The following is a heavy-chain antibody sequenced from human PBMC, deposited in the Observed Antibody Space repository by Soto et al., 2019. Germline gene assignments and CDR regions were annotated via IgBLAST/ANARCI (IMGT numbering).Heavy chain of an antibody. CDR2: VYYRGNA. V-gene: IGHV4-39*01. J-gene: IGHJ4*02. Sequence: SETLSLTCSVSDDSINSDKYYWGWIRQPPGKGLEWIGSVYYRGNAYYNQSLQTRVTISLDKSKSQFSLKLNSVTAADSAVYFCARLEGLATISYYFDFWGPGALVTVSS. CDR1: DDSINSDKYY. D-gene: IGHD3-9*01. CDR3: ARLEGLATISYYFDF.